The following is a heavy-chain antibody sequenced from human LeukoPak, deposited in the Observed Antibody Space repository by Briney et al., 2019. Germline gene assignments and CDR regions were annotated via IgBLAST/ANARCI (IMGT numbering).Heavy chain of an antibody. V-gene: IGHV3-23*03. Sequence: GGSLRLSCAASGFTFSSYAMSWVRQAPGKGLEWVSVIYSGGSTYYADSVKGRFTISRDNSKNTLYLQMNSLRAEDTAVYYCARGGYPQFSDYWGQGTLVTVSS. CDR2: IYSGGST. D-gene: IGHD2-15*01. CDR1: GFTFSSYA. J-gene: IGHJ4*02. CDR3: ARGGYPQFSDY.